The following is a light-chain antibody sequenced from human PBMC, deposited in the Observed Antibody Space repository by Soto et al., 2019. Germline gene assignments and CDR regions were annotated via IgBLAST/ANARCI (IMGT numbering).Light chain of an antibody. CDR3: SSYTSSSTYV. Sequence: QSALTQPAAVAGPPGQSITISCSGTSSDVGGSNSFSWYQQHPGNAHTIMIYEVSNQPSGVPHRLAGSKSGNTASLTISGLQAEDEADDYCSSYTSSSTYVFGTGTKV. J-gene: IGLJ1*01. CDR1: SSDVGGSNS. CDR2: EVS. V-gene: IGLV2-14*01.